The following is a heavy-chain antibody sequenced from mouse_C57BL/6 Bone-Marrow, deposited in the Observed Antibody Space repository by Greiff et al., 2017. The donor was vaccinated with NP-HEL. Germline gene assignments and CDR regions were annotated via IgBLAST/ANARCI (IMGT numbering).Heavy chain of an antibody. CDR1: GFSLTSYG. D-gene: IGHD1-1*01. J-gene: IGHJ4*01. CDR3: ARHTRFTTTVPYAMDY. CDR2: IWSDGST. V-gene: IGHV2-6-1*01. Sequence: VKLMESGPGLVAPSQSLSITCTVSGFSLTSYGVHWVRQPPGKGLEWLVVIWSDGSTTYNSALKSRLSISKDNSKSQVFLKMNSLQTDDTAMYYCARHTRFTTTVPYAMDYWGQGTSVTVSS.